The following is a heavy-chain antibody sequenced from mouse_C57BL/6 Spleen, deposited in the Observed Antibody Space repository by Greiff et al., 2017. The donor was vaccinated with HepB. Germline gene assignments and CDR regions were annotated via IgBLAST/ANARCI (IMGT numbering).Heavy chain of an antibody. CDR3: IPLYYDYDGGFAY. D-gene: IGHD2-4*01. CDR2: IDPETGGT. CDR1: GYTFTDYE. Sequence: QVQLQQSGAELVRPGASVTLSCKASGYTFTDYEMHWVKQTPVHGLEWIGAIDPETGGTASNQKFKGKAILTADKSSSTAYMELRSLTSEDSAVYYCIPLYYDYDGGFAYWGQGTLVTVSA. V-gene: IGHV1-15*01. J-gene: IGHJ3*01.